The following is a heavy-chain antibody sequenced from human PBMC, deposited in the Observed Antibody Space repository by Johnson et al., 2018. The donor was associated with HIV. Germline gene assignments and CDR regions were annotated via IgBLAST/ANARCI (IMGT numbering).Heavy chain of an antibody. J-gene: IGHJ3*02. CDR3: AKGRAQHLDGGAFDI. CDR1: GFTFSHYG. D-gene: IGHD6-13*01. Sequence: QGQLVESGGGLVQPGGSLRLSCAASGFTFSHYGMHWVRQAPGQGPEWVALISYDGSNAYYADSVKGRFPISRDNSQNTLFLQMNSLGPEDTAVYYCAKGRAQHLDGGAFDIWGQGTMVTVSS. V-gene: IGHV3-30*18. CDR2: ISYDGSNA.